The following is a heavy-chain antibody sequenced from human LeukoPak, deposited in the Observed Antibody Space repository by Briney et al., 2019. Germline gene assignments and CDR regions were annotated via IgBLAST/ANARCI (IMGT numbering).Heavy chain of an antibody. CDR1: GFTFNRFS. V-gene: IGHV3-21*06. CDR2: IYVTGNYI. D-gene: IGHD1-14*01. J-gene: IGHJ4*02. CDR3: AREFNTIGNFDY. Sequence: GGSLRLSCATSGFTFNRFSFRWVRQAPGKGLEWVASIYVTGNYINYADSVKGRVIISRDNAKNSVYLQMNSLRAEDTAVYYCAREFNTIGNFDYWGQGALVTVSS.